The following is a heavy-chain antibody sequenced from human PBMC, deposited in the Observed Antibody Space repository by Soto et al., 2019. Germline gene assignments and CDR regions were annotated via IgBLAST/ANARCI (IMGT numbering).Heavy chain of an antibody. Sequence: GGSLRLSCAASGFTFSSYAMSWVRQAPGKGLEWVSAISGSGGSTYYADSVKGRFTISRDNSKNTLYLQMNILRAEDTAVYYCAKGKGYDFWSSRHFDYWGQGTLVTVSS. D-gene: IGHD3-3*01. CDR1: GFTFSSYA. CDR3: AKGKGYDFWSSRHFDY. J-gene: IGHJ4*02. CDR2: ISGSGGST. V-gene: IGHV3-23*01.